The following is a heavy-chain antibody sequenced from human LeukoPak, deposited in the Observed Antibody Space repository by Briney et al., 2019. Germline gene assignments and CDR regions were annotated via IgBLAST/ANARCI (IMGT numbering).Heavy chain of an antibody. CDR3: ARIRSFYDSSGFDY. CDR1: GGSISSYY. D-gene: IGHD3-22*01. Sequence: PSETLSLTCTDPGGSISSYYWSWIRQPAGKGLEWIGRIYTSGSTNYNPSLKSRVTMSVDTSKNQFSLKLSSVTAADTAVYYCARIRSFYDSSGFDYWGQGTLVTVSS. J-gene: IGHJ4*02. CDR2: IYTSGST. V-gene: IGHV4-4*07.